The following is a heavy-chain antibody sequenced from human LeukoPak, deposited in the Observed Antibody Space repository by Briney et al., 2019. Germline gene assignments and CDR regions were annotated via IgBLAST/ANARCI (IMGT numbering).Heavy chain of an antibody. J-gene: IGHJ6*03. D-gene: IGHD4-17*01. CDR1: GGSISSYY. V-gene: IGHV4-59*01. CDR2: IYYSGST. CDR3: AREPYYGDSSGYYYYYYMDV. Sequence: SETLSLTCTVSGGSISSYYWSWIRQPPGKGLEWIGYIYYSGSTNYNPSLKSRVTISVDTSKNQFSLKLSSVTAADTAVYYCAREPYYGDSSGYYYYYYMDVWGKGTTVTVSS.